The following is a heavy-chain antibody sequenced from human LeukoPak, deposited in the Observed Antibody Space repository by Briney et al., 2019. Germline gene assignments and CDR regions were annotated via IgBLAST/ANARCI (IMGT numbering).Heavy chain of an antibody. Sequence: GGSLRLSCGASGFTLSRYWMSWVRQARGKGVEWVANIKQEGREKYYVDCVKGRFTIYRDNAKNAVYVQMNSLRAEDTAVYYCARELTPGCFTPWGQGTLVTVSS. J-gene: IGHJ5*02. V-gene: IGHV3-7*03. CDR2: IKQEGREK. D-gene: IGHD2-15*01. CDR3: ARELTPGCFTP. CDR1: GFTLSRYW.